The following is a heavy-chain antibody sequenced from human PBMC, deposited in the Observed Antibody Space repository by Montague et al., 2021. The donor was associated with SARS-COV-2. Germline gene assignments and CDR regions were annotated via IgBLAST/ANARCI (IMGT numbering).Heavy chain of an antibody. CDR1: GDSVSHDF. J-gene: IGHJ4*02. CDR2: VYYSRSS. V-gene: IGHV4-59*02. D-gene: IGHD1-26*01. Sequence: SETLSLTCTVSGDSVSHDFWTWNRQPPGKGLEWIGYVYYSRSSXXXPSXXXRVSIAVDTSKNQFSLRLSTVTAADTAIYYCVRDPAPSGSGTFYDYWGQGTLVAVSS. CDR3: VRDPAPSGSGTFYDY.